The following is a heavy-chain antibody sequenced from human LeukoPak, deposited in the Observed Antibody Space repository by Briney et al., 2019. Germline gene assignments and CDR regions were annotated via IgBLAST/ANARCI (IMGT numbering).Heavy chain of an antibody. J-gene: IGHJ4*02. CDR3: ARDGDSSGYYDYFDY. CDR1: GGTFSSYA. V-gene: IGHV1-69*01. Sequence: SVKVSCKASGGTFSSYAISWVRQAPGQGLEWMGGIIPIFGTANYAQKFQGRVTITADESTSTAYMELSSLRSEDTAVYYCARDGDSSGYYDYFDYWGQGTLVTVSS. CDR2: IIPIFGTA. D-gene: IGHD3-22*01.